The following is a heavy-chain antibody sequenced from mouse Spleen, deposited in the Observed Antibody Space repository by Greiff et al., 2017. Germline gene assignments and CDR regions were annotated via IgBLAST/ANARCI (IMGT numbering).Heavy chain of an antibody. CDR2: IYPGSGST. CDR3: ARCPNYYGSSHWYFDV. J-gene: IGHJ1*03. Sequence: QVQLQQPGAELVKPEASVKMSCKASGYTFTSYWITWVKQRPGQGLEWIGDIYPGSGSTNYNEKFKSKATLTVDTSSSTAYMQLSSLTSEDSAVYYCARCPNYYGSSHWYFDVWGTGTTVTVSS. V-gene: IGHV1-55*01. D-gene: IGHD1-1*01. CDR1: GYTFTSYW.